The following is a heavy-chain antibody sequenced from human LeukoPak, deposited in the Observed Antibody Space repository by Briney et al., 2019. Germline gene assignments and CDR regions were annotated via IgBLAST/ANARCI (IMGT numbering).Heavy chain of an antibody. D-gene: IGHD3-16*02. CDR2: INYSEST. CDR3: ARCFGDLSFDY. J-gene: IGHJ4*02. V-gene: IGHV4-39*07. CDR1: GGSISSSTYY. Sequence: SEALSPTCTVSGGSISSSTYYWGWIRQPPGKGLEWIASINYSESTYYNPSLKSRVTISVDTSKNQFSLKLSSVTAADSAVYYGARCFGDLSFDYWGQGTLVTVSS.